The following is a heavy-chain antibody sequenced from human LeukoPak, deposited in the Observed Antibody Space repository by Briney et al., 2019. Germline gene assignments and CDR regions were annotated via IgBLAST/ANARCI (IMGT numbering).Heavy chain of an antibody. V-gene: IGHV1-46*01. J-gene: IGHJ5*02. CDR1: GYTFTDFS. CDR3: ARGHGSGYTNYFDP. CDR2: INPTGGSA. Sequence: ASVKVSCKTSGYTFTDFSIHWVRQAPGQGLEWMGIINPTGGSAGFAQKFQGRVTMTRDMSTSTFYMELSSLRSEDTAVYYCARGHGSGYTNYFDPWGQGTLVTVSS. D-gene: IGHD3-10*01.